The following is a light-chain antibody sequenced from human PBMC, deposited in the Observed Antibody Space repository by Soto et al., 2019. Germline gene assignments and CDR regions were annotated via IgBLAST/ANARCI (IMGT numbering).Light chain of an antibody. CDR3: QQSYSNPWT. V-gene: IGKV1-39*01. Sequence: DIQMTQSPSSLSASVGDRVTITCRASQSINSYLNWYQKKPGKAPKLLIYAASSLQSGVPSRFSGRGSGTEFTLTISSLQPEDFATYYCQQSYSNPWTFGQGTKVEIK. CDR2: AAS. J-gene: IGKJ1*01. CDR1: QSINSY.